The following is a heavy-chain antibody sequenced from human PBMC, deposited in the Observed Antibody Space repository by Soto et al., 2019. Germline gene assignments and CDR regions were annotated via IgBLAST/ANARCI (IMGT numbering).Heavy chain of an antibody. CDR2: IYYSGST. Sequence: SETLSLTXTVSGGSISSSSYYWGWIRQPPGKGLEWIGSIYYSGSTYYNPSLKSRVTISVDTSKNQFSLKLSSVTAADTAVYYCARQIGVVIIAYYYYGMDVWGQGTTVTVSS. V-gene: IGHV4-39*01. CDR1: GGSISSSSYY. CDR3: ARQIGVVIIAYYYYGMDV. D-gene: IGHD3-3*01. J-gene: IGHJ6*02.